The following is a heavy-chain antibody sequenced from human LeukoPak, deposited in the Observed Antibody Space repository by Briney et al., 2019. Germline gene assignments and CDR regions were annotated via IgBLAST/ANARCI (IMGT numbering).Heavy chain of an antibody. V-gene: IGHV3-33*01. Sequence: PGGSLRLSCAASGFTFSSYGMHWVRQAPGKGLEWVAVIWYDGSNKYYADSVKGRFTISRDNSKNTLYLQMNSLRAEDTAVYYCARAARADLLDYWGQGTPVTVSS. J-gene: IGHJ4*02. D-gene: IGHD5-24*01. CDR1: GFTFSSYG. CDR2: IWYDGSNK. CDR3: ARAARADLLDY.